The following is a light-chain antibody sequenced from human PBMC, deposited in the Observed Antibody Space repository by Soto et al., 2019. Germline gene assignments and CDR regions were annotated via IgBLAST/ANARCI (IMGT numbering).Light chain of an antibody. V-gene: IGKV3-15*01. Sequence: EIVMTQSPATLSVSPGERATLSCRASQNVLSNLAWYQQKPGQAPRLLIYGASTRATGLPARFSGSGSGTQFTLTISSLQPDDFATYYCQHYNSYSEAFGQGTKVDIK. CDR2: GAS. J-gene: IGKJ1*01. CDR3: QHYNSYSEA. CDR1: QNVLSN.